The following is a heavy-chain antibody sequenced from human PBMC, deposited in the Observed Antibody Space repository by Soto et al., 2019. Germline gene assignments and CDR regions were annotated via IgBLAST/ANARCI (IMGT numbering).Heavy chain of an antibody. CDR3: ASIAYCSSTSCYAGGYYNY. J-gene: IGHJ4*02. CDR1: GGSISSYY. V-gene: IGHV4-59*01. Sequence: QVQLQESGPGLVKPSETLSLTCTVSGGSISSYYWSWIRQPPGKGLEWIGYIYYSGSTNYNPSLKSRVTLSVDTSKNQFSLKLSSVTAADTAVYYCASIAYCSSTSCYAGGYYNYWGQGTLVTVSS. CDR2: IYYSGST. D-gene: IGHD2-2*01.